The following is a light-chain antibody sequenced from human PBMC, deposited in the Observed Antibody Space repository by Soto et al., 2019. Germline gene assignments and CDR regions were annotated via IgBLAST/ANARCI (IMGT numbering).Light chain of an antibody. V-gene: IGKV3-20*01. CDR3: QVYGSF. CDR2: GAS. CDR1: QTMKSEY. J-gene: IGKJ3*01. Sequence: EIVLTQSPGTLSLSPRERAALSCRASQTMKSEYLAWYQQKPGQAPRLLIHGASSRATGIPDRFSGSGSGTDFTLTISRLEPDDFAVYYCQVYGSFFGPGTKVDVK.